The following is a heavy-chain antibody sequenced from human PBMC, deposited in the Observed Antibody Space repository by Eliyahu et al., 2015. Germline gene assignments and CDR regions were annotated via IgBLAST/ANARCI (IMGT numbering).Heavy chain of an antibody. Sequence: QVQLVQSGAEVKKPGSSVKVSXKXSGGSFXXXAINXVRQAPGQGLEWMGAIIPVLASTNYAQKFQGGVTLSADEYTNTAYMELTSLRSEDTAVYYCARGQLLVDGYYYGLDVWGQGTTVTVSS. V-gene: IGHV1-69*01. J-gene: IGHJ6*02. D-gene: IGHD1-1*01. CDR2: IIPVLAST. CDR3: ARGQLLVDGYYYGLDV. CDR1: GGSFXXXA.